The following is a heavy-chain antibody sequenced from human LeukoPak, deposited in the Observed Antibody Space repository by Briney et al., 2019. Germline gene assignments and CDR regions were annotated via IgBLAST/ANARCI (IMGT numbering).Heavy chain of an antibody. V-gene: IGHV3-7*01. J-gene: IGHJ4*02. D-gene: IGHD2-15*01. Sequence: PGGSLRLSCAASGFTFSSYWMSWVRQAPGKGLEWVDNIKQDGSEKYYVDSVKGRFTISRDNAKNSLYLQMNSLRAEDTAVYYCARAGGVVVAAHLDYWGQGTLVTVSS. CDR3: ARAGGVVVAAHLDY. CDR1: GFTFSSYW. CDR2: IKQDGSEK.